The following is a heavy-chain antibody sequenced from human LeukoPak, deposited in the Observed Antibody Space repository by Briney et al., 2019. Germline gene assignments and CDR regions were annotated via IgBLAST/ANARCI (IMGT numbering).Heavy chain of an antibody. D-gene: IGHD3-22*01. CDR1: GFSLSTSGMC. J-gene: IGHJ4*02. CDR2: IDWDDDK. CDR3: ARMCSSGYTTDY. V-gene: IGHV2-70*11. Sequence: SGPALVKPTQTLTLTCTFSGFSLSTSGMCVSWIRQPPGKALEWLARIDWDDDKYYSTSLKTRLTISKDTSKNQVVLTMTNMDPVDTATYYCARMCSSGYTTDYWGQGTLVTVSS.